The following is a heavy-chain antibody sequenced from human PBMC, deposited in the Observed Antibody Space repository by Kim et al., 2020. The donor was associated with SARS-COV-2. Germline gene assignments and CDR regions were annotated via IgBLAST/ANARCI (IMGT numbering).Heavy chain of an antibody. J-gene: IGHJ4*02. CDR2: INTNTGNP. V-gene: IGHV7-4-1*02. D-gene: IGHD3-3*01. Sequence: ASVKVSCKASGYTFIRYAMNWVRQAPGQGLEWMGWINTNTGNPRYAQGFTGRFVFSLDTSVSTAYLQISSLKAEDTAVYYCARGDFVTIFGVVIGPPNNIDYWGQGTLVTVSS. CDR3: ARGDFVTIFGVVIGPPNNIDY. CDR1: GYTFIRYA.